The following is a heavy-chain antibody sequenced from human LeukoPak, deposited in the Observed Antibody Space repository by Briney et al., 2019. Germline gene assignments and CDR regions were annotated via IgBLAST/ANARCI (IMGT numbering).Heavy chain of an antibody. CDR3: ARGPNKSDGGNSGSAWFDP. J-gene: IGHJ5*02. CDR2: MNPNSGNT. Sequence: ASVKVSCKASGYTFTTYDINRVRQATGQGLEWMGWMNPNSGNTGYAQKFQGRVTMTRNTSIRTAYMELSSLRSEDTAVYYCARGPNKSDGGNSGSAWFDPWGQGTLVTVSS. D-gene: IGHD4-23*01. CDR1: GYTFTTYD. V-gene: IGHV1-8*01.